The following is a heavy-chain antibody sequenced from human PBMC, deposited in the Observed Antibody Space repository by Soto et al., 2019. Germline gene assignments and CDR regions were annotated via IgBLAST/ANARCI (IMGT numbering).Heavy chain of an antibody. CDR3: ARDPGGCTGGSCYSWYFDY. CDR1: GFTFSSYK. V-gene: IGHV3-48*01. CDR2: ISSSSGTI. Sequence: PGESLRLSCAASGFTFSSYKMNWVRQAPGKGLEWVSYISSSSGTIFYADSVKGRFIISRDNANNSLYLQMNSLRAEVTAVYYCARDPGGCTGGSCYSWYFDYWGEGT. J-gene: IGHJ4*02. D-gene: IGHD2-15*01.